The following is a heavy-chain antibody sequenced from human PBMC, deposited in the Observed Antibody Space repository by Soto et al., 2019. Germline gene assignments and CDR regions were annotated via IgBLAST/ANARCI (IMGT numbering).Heavy chain of an antibody. J-gene: IGHJ5*02. CDR3: AGSEDGEFLTGYGTA. Sequence: QVQLVESGGGVVQPGRSLRLSCAASGFNFSSYAMHWVRQAPGKGLEWIAVISYDGSNKYYADSVKGRFTISRDNSKNTLYLQMNSLRAEDTAVYYCAGSEDGEFLTGYGTAWGQGTLVTFSS. CDR2: ISYDGSNK. CDR1: GFNFSSYA. V-gene: IGHV3-30-3*01. D-gene: IGHD3-9*01.